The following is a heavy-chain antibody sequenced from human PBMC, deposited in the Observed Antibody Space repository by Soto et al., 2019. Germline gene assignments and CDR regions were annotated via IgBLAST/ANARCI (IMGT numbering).Heavy chain of an antibody. V-gene: IGHV3-7*01. Sequence: GGSLRVSCAASGFTFSDYAMNWARQAPGKGPEWVANIKQDGSERNYVDSVKGRLTISRDNAENALYLQMNSLRVEDTGVDSCASARHIGPWGQGTLVTVSS. J-gene: IGHJ5*02. CDR3: ASARHIGP. CDR2: IKQDGSER. CDR1: GFTFSDYA. D-gene: IGHD2-21*01.